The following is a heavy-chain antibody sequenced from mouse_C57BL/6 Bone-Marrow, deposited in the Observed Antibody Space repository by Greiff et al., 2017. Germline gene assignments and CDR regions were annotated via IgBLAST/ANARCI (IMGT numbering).Heavy chain of an antibody. V-gene: IGHV1-26*01. Sequence: EVQLQQSGPELVKPGASVKISCKASGYTFTDYYMNWVKQSHGKSLEWIGDINPNNGGTSYNQKFKGKATLTVDKSSSTAYMELRSLTSEDSAVYYCARLDRGYFDVWGTGTTVTVSS. CDR1: GYTFTDYY. CDR2: INPNNGGT. J-gene: IGHJ1*03. CDR3: ARLDRGYFDV.